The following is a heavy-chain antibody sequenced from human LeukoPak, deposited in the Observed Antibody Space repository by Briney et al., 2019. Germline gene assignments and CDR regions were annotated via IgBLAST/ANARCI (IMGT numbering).Heavy chain of an antibody. CDR2: INHSGST. J-gene: IGHJ4*02. Sequence: SETLSLTCAVYGGSFSGYYWSWIRRPPGKGLEWIGEINHSGSTNYNPSLKSRVTISVDTSKNQFSLKLSSVTAADTAVYYCARGAMAVYWGQGTLVTVSS. D-gene: IGHD5-18*01. V-gene: IGHV4-34*01. CDR1: GGSFSGYY. CDR3: ARGAMAVY.